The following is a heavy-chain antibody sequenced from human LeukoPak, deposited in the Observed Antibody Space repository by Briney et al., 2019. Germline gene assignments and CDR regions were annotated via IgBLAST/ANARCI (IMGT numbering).Heavy chain of an antibody. Sequence: SETLSLTCTVSGYSISSGYFWGWIRQPPGKGLEWIGTIYNSGSTYYNTSLESRVTISVDTSKNQFSLKLSSVTAADTAVYYCARDGLTTVTGWFDPWGQGTLVTVSS. D-gene: IGHD4-11*01. CDR1: GYSISSGYF. J-gene: IGHJ5*02. CDR2: IYNSGST. CDR3: ARDGLTTVTGWFDP. V-gene: IGHV4-38-2*02.